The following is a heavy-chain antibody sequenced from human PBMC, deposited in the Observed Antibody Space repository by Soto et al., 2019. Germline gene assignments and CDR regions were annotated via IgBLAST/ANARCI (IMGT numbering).Heavy chain of an antibody. J-gene: IGHJ4*02. CDR3: AHRPGFSMAFDY. CDR1: GFSLSTYGVG. Sequence: SGPTLVNPTQTLTLTCTFSGFSLSTYGVGVGWIRQPPGKALEWLALIYWDDDTRFSPSLNSRLAITKDTSKSQVVLTMTHMDPVDTATYYCAHRPGFSMAFDYWGPGSLVTGS. CDR2: IYWDDDT. V-gene: IGHV2-5*02. D-gene: IGHD3-10*01.